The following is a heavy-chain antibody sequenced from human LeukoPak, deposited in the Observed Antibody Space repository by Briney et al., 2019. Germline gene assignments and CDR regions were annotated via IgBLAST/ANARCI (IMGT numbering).Heavy chain of an antibody. V-gene: IGHV3-23*01. CDR3: AKKTGLEGSGSFFDY. J-gene: IGHJ4*02. CDR2: ISGSGGST. D-gene: IGHD3-10*01. CDR1: EFTVSSDS. Sequence: GGSLRLSCAASEFTVSSDSMSWVRQAPGKGLECVSVISGSGGSTYYADSVKGRFTISRDNSKNTLYLQMNSLRAEDTAVYYCAKKTGLEGSGSFFDYWGQGTLVTVSS.